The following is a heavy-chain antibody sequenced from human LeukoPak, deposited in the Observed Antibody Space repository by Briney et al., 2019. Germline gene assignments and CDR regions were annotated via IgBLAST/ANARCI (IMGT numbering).Heavy chain of an antibody. V-gene: IGHV4-39*07. CDR3: TRDGPRSSGYPDT. CDR1: GGSIISNNYY. Sequence: PSETLSLTCTVSGGSIISNNYYWGWIRQPPGKGLEWIGTFYYSGSPYYNLSLRGRVTISVDTSKNQFSLRLNSVTAADTAVYYCTRDGPRSSGYPDTWGQGTRVTVSS. CDR2: FYYSGSP. D-gene: IGHD3-22*01. J-gene: IGHJ5*02.